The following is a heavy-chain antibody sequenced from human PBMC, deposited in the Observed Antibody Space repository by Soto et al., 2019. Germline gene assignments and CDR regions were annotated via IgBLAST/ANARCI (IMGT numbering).Heavy chain of an antibody. CDR3: ASTAHSSGWYSGGFDY. CDR1: GGSISSYY. Sequence: QVQLQESGPGLVKPSETLSLTCTVSGGSISSYYWSWIRQPPGKGLEWIGYIYYSGSTNYHPSLKSRVTISVDTSKNQFSLKLRSVTAADTAVYYCASTAHSSGWYSGGFDYWGQGTLVTVSS. V-gene: IGHV4-59*01. D-gene: IGHD6-19*01. CDR2: IYYSGST. J-gene: IGHJ4*02.